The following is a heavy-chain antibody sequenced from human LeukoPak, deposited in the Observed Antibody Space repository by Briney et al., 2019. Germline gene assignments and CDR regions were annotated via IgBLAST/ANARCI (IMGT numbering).Heavy chain of an antibody. CDR3: ARVHADRGGPGYFDY. D-gene: IGHD3-10*01. CDR2: IYSGGST. V-gene: IGHV3-53*01. CDR1: GFTVSSNY. J-gene: IGHJ4*02. Sequence: PGGSLRLSCAASGFTVSSNYMSWVRQAPGKGLEWVSVIYSGGSTHYADSVKGRFTISRDNSKNTLYLQMNSLRAEDTAVYYCARVHADRGGPGYFDYWGQGTLVTVSS.